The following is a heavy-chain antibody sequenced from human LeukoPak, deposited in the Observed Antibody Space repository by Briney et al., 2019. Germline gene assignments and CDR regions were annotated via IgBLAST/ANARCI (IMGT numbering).Heavy chain of an antibody. Sequence: GGSLRLSCAASGFTFSSYWMHWVRQAPGKGLVWVSRIDNDGRSTSYADPVKGRFTISRDNANNTLYLQMNSLRAEDTAVYYCARRKVAAPVGFDIWGQGTRVTVFS. CDR3: ARRKVAAPVGFDI. V-gene: IGHV3-74*01. CDR1: GFTFSSYW. CDR2: IDNDGRST. D-gene: IGHD1-26*01. J-gene: IGHJ3*02.